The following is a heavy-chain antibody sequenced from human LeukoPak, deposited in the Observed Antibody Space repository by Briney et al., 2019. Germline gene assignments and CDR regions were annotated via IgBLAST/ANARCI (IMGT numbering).Heavy chain of an antibody. D-gene: IGHD1-26*01. J-gene: IGHJ4*02. CDR3: ARGYSGSYYTYLFDY. V-gene: IGHV3-30*01. CDR1: GFTFSSYA. Sequence: GGSLRLSCAASGFTFSSYAMHWVRQAPGKGLEWVAVISYEGSNKYYADSVKGRFTISRDNSKNTLYLQMNSLRAEDTAVYYCARGYSGSYYTYLFDYWGQGTLVTVSS. CDR2: ISYEGSNK.